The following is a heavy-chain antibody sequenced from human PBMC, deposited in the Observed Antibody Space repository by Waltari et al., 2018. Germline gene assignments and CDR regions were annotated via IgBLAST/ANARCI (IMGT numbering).Heavy chain of an antibody. V-gene: IGHV3-30*18. CDR1: GFTFSSYG. D-gene: IGHD6-19*01. J-gene: IGHJ6*02. CDR3: AKGPPGIAVAATLYYYYGMDV. CDR2: ISYDGRKK. Sequence: QVQLVESGGGVVQPGRSLRLSCAASGFTFSSYGMHWVRQAPGKGLEWVAVISYDGRKKYYADSVKGRFTISRDNSKNTLYLQMNSLRAEDTAVYYCAKGPPGIAVAATLYYYYGMDVWGQGTTVTVSS.